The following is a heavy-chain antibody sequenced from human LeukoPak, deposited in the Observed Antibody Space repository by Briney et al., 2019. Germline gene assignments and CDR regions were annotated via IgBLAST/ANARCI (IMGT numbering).Heavy chain of an antibody. D-gene: IGHD2-2*01. Sequence: PSETLSLTCTVSGGSISSSSYYWGWIRQPPGKGLEWIGSIYYSGSTYYNPSLKSRVTISVDTSKNQFSLKLSSVTAADTAVYYCARQNPINPYQLPYLDYWGQGT. J-gene: IGHJ4*02. CDR1: GGSISSSSYY. CDR3: ARQNPINPYQLPYLDY. CDR2: IYYSGST. V-gene: IGHV4-39*01.